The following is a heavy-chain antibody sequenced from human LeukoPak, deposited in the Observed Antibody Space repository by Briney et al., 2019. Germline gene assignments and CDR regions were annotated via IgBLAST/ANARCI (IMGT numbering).Heavy chain of an antibody. J-gene: IGHJ4*02. CDR1: GFPFTVYP. CDR2: SSSDETYK. CDR3: ARSVSGVWLFDY. Sequence: GGSLRLSCAASGFPFTVYPTYWVRQAPGKGLEWVSVSSSDETYKFYADSVRGRFTISRDNSKNRLCLQMSDLRAEDTAVYFCARSVSGVWLFDYWGRGTLVTVSS. V-gene: IGHV3-30-3*01. D-gene: IGHD5/OR15-5a*01.